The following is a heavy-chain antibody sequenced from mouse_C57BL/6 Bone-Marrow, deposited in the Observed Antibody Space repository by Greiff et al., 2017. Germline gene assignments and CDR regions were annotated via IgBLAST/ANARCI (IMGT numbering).Heavy chain of an antibody. CDR3: ALYYDNPLAY. Sequence: QVQLQQPGAELVKPGASVKLSCKASGYTFTSYWMHWVKQRPGQGLEWIGMIHPNSSSTNYNEKFKSKATLTVDKSSSTAYMQLSSLTSEDSAVXYCALYYDNPLAYWGQGTLVTVSA. D-gene: IGHD2-1*01. V-gene: IGHV1-64*01. CDR2: IHPNSSST. CDR1: GYTFTSYW. J-gene: IGHJ3*01.